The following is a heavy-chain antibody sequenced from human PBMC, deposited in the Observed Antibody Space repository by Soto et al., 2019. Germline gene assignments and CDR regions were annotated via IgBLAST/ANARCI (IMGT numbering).Heavy chain of an antibody. CDR1: GFTFSSYA. CDR2: ISGSGGST. CDR3: AKLSRVGYSSSLGGMDV. V-gene: IGHV3-23*01. D-gene: IGHD6-13*01. Sequence: LRLSCAASGFTFSSYAMSWVRQAPGKGLEWVSAISGSGGSTYYADSVKGRFTISRDNSKNTLYLQMNSLRAEDTAVYYCAKLSRVGYSSSLGGMDVWGQGTTVTVSS. J-gene: IGHJ6*02.